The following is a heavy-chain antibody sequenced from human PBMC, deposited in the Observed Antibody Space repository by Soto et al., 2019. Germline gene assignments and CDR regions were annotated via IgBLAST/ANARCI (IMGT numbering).Heavy chain of an antibody. CDR1: GGSFSGYY. CDR3: AGMVPEYCISTSCENNWFDP. V-gene: IGHV4-34*01. Sequence: SETLSLTCAVYGGSFSGYYWSWIRQPPGKGLEWIGEINHSGSTNYNPSLKSRVTISVDRSKNQFSLKLSSVTAADTAVYYCAGMVPEYCISTSCENNWFDPWGQGTLVTVSS. CDR2: INHSGST. J-gene: IGHJ5*02. D-gene: IGHD2-2*01.